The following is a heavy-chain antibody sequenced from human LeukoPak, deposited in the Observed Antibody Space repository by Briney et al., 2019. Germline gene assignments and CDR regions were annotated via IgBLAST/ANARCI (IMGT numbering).Heavy chain of an antibody. D-gene: IGHD3-22*01. Sequence: GRSLRLSCAASGFTFSSYAMHWVRQAPGKGLEWVAVISYDGSNKYYADSVKGRFTISRDNSRNTLYLQMNSLRAEDTAVYYCAREIGGDSSGYYFDYWGQGTLVTVSS. CDR1: GFTFSSYA. CDR3: AREIGGDSSGYYFDY. CDR2: ISYDGSNK. J-gene: IGHJ4*02. V-gene: IGHV3-30-3*01.